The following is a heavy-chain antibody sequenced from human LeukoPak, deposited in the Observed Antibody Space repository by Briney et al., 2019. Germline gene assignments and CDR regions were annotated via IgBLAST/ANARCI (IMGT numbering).Heavy chain of an antibody. CDR2: ISHSGST. V-gene: IGHV4-34*01. J-gene: IGHJ6*03. Sequence: PSETLSLTCAVYGGSFSGYYWSWLRQPPGKGLEWIGEISHSGSTNYNSSLKSRVTISVDTSKSQFSLKLSSVTAADTAVYYCARLYSRFYYYYMDVWGKGTTVTVSS. CDR3: ARLYSRFYYYYMDV. D-gene: IGHD3-22*01. CDR1: GGSFSGYY.